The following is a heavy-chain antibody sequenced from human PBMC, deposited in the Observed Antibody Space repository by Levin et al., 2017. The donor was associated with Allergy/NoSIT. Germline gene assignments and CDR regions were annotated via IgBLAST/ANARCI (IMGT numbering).Heavy chain of an antibody. D-gene: IGHD6-19*01. CDR2: ISSSGSTI. J-gene: IGHJ4*02. Sequence: GESLKISCAASGFTFSDYYMSWIRQAPGKGLEWVSYISSSGSTIYYADSVKGRFTISRDNAKNSLYLQMNSLRAEDTAVYYCAREGVAVAGTFDYWGQGTLVTVSS. CDR1: GFTFSDYY. V-gene: IGHV3-11*01. CDR3: AREGVAVAGTFDY.